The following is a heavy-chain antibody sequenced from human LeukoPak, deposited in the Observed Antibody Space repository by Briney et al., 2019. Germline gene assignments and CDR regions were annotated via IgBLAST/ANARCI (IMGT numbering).Heavy chain of an antibody. CDR3: ARVGGKYSSSSGPAVGLVT. D-gene: IGHD6-6*01. V-gene: IGHV1-2*06. CDR2: INPNSGGT. CDR1: GYTFTGYY. J-gene: IGHJ5*02. Sequence: ASVKVSCKASGYTFTGYYMHWVRQAPGQGLEWMGRINPNSGGTNYAQKFQGRVTMTRDTSISTAYMELSRLRSDDTAVYYCARVGGKYSSSSGPAVGLVTWGQGTLVTVSS.